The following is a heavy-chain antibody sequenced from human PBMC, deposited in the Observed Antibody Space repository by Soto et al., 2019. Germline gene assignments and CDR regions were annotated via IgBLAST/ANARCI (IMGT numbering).Heavy chain of an antibody. V-gene: IGHV1-69*01. Sequence: QVQLVQSGAEVKKPGSSVKVSCNASGGTFSSYAISWVRQAPGQGLEWMGGIIPIFGTANYAQKFQGRVTITADESTSTAYMELSSLRSEDTAVYYCASPTRVSGYYYYGMDVWGQGTTVTVSS. CDR3: ASPTRVSGYYYYGMDV. CDR1: GGTFSSYA. D-gene: IGHD3-3*01. CDR2: IIPIFGTA. J-gene: IGHJ6*02.